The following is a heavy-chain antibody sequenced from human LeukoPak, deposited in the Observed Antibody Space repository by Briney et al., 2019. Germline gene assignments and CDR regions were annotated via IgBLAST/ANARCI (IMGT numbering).Heavy chain of an antibody. J-gene: IGHJ5*01. CDR2: IYHSGST. D-gene: IGHD3-10*01. CDR1: GGSISSGGYS. CDR3: ASMVRGVYCDS. V-gene: IGHV4-30-2*01. Sequence: SQTLSLTCAVSGGSISSGGYSWSWIRQPPGKGLEWIGYIYHSGSTYYNPSLESRVTISVDRSKNQFSLKLSSVTAADTAVYYCASMVRGVYCDSWGQGTLVTVSS.